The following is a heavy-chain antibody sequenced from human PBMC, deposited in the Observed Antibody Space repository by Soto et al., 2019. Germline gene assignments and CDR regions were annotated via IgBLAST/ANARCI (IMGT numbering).Heavy chain of an antibody. Sequence: SETLSLTCTVSGGSISSSSYYWGWIRQPPGKGLEWIGSIYYSGSTYYNPSLKSRVTISVDTSKNQFSLKLSSVTAADTAVYYCARLGGSSWQTWFDPWGQGTLVTVSS. V-gene: IGHV4-39*01. J-gene: IGHJ5*02. CDR2: IYYSGST. CDR3: ARLGGSSWQTWFDP. CDR1: GGSISSSSYY. D-gene: IGHD6-13*01.